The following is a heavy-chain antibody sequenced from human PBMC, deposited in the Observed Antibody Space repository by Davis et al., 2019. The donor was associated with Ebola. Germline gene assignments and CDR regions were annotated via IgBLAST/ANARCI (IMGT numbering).Heavy chain of an antibody. CDR3: AKEHYSTPDAFDV. D-gene: IGHD4-11*01. CDR1: GFTFSNFW. V-gene: IGHV3-74*01. J-gene: IGHJ3*01. CDR2: IDTHGSIT. Sequence: PGGSLRLSCAASGFTFSNFWMHWVRQVPGKGLVWVSRIDTHGSITNYADSVKGRFTISRDNVKNTLYLQMDSLRAEDTAVYYCAKEHYSTPDAFDVWGQGTLVTVSS.